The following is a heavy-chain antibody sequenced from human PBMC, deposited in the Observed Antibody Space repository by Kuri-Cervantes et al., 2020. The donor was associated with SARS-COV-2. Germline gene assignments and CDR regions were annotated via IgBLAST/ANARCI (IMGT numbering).Heavy chain of an antibody. V-gene: IGHV3-43*01. CDR2: ISWDGGST. Sequence: GGSLRLSCAASGFAFDDYTMHWVRQAPGKGLEWVSLISWDGGSTYYADSVKGRFTISRDNSKNSLYLQLNSLRTEDTALYYCAKDIGGIAYTHGMDVWGQGTTVTVSS. CDR3: AKDIGGIAYTHGMDV. J-gene: IGHJ6*02. CDR1: GFAFDDYT. D-gene: IGHD4-23*01.